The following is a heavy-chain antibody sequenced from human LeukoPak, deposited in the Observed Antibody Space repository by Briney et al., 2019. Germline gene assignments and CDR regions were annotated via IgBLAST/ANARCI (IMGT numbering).Heavy chain of an antibody. V-gene: IGHV3-30*18. J-gene: IGHJ3*02. CDR2: ISYDGSNK. CDR3: AKVRYFGPSAFDI. Sequence: PGRSLRLSCAASGFTFRNYGMHWVRQAPGKGLDWVAVISYDGSNKYYADSVKGRFTISRDSSKNTLYLQMNSLRAEDTAVYYCAKVRYFGPSAFDIWGQGTMVTVSS. D-gene: IGHD3-9*01. CDR1: GFTFRNYG.